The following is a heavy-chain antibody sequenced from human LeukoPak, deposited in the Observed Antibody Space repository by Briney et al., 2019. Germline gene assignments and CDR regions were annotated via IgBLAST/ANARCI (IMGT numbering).Heavy chain of an antibody. D-gene: IGHD3-22*01. CDR3: ARVRSSGYPPPLAFDY. CDR2: IYYSGST. J-gene: IGHJ4*02. CDR1: GGSISSYY. Sequence: SETLSLTCTVSGGSISSYYWSWIRQPPGKGLEWIGYIYYSGSTNYNPSLKSRVTISVDTSKNQFSLKLSSVTAADTAVYYCARVRSSGYPPPLAFDYWGQGTLVTVSS. V-gene: IGHV4-59*01.